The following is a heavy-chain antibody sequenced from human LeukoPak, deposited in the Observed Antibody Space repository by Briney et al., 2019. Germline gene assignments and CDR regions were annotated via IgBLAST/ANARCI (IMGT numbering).Heavy chain of an antibody. D-gene: IGHD2-2*03. V-gene: IGHV4-39*07. Sequence: PSETLSLTCVVSGGSISSTSYYWGWIRQPPGKGLEGSGSIDYSGSTYYSPSLKRRVTISVDTSKNQFSLKLSSVTAADTAVYYCARLLRVGYCSTTTCNWFDPWGQGTLVTVSS. J-gene: IGHJ5*02. CDR3: ARLLRVGYCSTTTCNWFDP. CDR2: IDYSGST. CDR1: GGSISSTSYY.